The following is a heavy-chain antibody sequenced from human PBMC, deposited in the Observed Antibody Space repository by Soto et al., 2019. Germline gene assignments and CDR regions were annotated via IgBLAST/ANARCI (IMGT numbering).Heavy chain of an antibody. J-gene: IGHJ5*02. V-gene: IGHV4-31*11. Sequence: SETLSLTCAVYGGSISSGGCYWSWIRQHPGKGLEWIGYIYHSGTTYCNPSLKSRVAISVDTSKNQFSLKLSSVTAADTAVYYFARVGYCSSTSCYLADNWFDPWGQGTLVTVSS. D-gene: IGHD2-2*01. CDR1: GGSISSGGCY. CDR2: IYHSGTT. CDR3: ARVGYCSSTSCYLADNWFDP.